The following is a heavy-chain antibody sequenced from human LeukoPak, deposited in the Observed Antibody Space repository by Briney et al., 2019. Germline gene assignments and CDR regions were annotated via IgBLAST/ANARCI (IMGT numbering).Heavy chain of an antibody. CDR2: IYTSGST. CDR1: GHSISSGSYY. J-gene: IGHJ2*01. Sequence: SQTLSLTCTVSGHSISSGSYYWSWIRQPAGKGLEWIGRIYTSGSTNYNPSLKSRVTISVDTSKNQFSLKLSSVTAADTAVYYCARATTGRIVGATSGPYFDLWGRGTLVTVSS. D-gene: IGHD1-26*01. V-gene: IGHV4-61*02. CDR3: ARATTGRIVGATSGPYFDL.